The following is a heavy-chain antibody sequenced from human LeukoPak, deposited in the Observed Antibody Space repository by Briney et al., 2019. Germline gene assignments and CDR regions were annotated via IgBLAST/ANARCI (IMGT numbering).Heavy chain of an antibody. CDR3: AREVSEGFDF. CDR2: ISSSSSYI. V-gene: IGHV3-21*01. J-gene: IGHJ4*02. Sequence: GGSLRLSCEASGFTFSSYSMNWVRQAPGKGLEWVSSISSSSSYIYYADSVKGRFTISRDNAKNSLYLQMNSLRAEDTALYYCAREVSEGFDFWGQGTLVTVSS. CDR1: GFTFSSYS. D-gene: IGHD3-22*01.